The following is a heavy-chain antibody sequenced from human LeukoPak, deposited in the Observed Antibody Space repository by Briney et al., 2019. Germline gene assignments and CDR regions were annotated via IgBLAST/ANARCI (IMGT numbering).Heavy chain of an antibody. V-gene: IGHV1-18*01. Sequence: ASVKVSCKASGYTFTSYGISWVRQAPGQGLEWMGWISAYNGNTNYAQKLQGRVTMTTDTSTSTAYMELRSLRSGDTAVYYCASSYEDYVWGSYRFDYWGQGTLVTVSS. CDR2: ISAYNGNT. CDR1: GYTFTSYG. D-gene: IGHD3-16*02. J-gene: IGHJ4*02. CDR3: ASSYEDYVWGSYRFDY.